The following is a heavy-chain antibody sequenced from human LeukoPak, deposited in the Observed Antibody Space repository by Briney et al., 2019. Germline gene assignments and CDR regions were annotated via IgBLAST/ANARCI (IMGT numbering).Heavy chain of an antibody. CDR3: ARASGSYSTNFFDY. Sequence: SETLSLTCAVYGGSFSGYCWSWIRQPPGKGLEWIGEINHSGSTNYNPSLKSRVTISVDTSKNQFSLKLSSVTAADTAVYYCARASGSYSTNFFDYWGQGTLVTVSS. D-gene: IGHD1-26*01. CDR1: GGSFSGYC. V-gene: IGHV4-34*01. CDR2: INHSGST. J-gene: IGHJ4*02.